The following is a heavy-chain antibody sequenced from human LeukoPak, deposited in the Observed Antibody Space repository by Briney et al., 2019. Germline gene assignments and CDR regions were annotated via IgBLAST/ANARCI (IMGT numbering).Heavy chain of an antibody. CDR2: INPNSGGT. CDR1: GYTFTGYY. J-gene: IGHJ4*02. D-gene: IGHD3-22*01. V-gene: IGHV1-2*02. CDR3: ARPHYYYDSSGYYSPLDY. Sequence: ASVKVSCKASGYTFTGYYMHWVRQAPGQGLVWMGWINPNSGGTNYAQKFQGRVTMTRDTSISTAYMELSRLRSDDTAVYYCARPHYYYDSSGYYSPLDYWGQGTLVTVSS.